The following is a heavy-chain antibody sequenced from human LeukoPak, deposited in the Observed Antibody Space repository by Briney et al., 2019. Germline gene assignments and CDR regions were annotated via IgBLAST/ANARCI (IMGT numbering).Heavy chain of an antibody. J-gene: IGHJ1*01. V-gene: IGHV3-74*01. D-gene: IGHD3-22*01. CDR2: IKSDGST. CDR1: GFTFSRYW. CDR3: ARAPAEIGGYYPEYFRY. Sequence: GGSLRLSCAASGFTFSRYWMHWVRQAPGKGLVWVSRIKSDGSTNYADSVKGRFTISRDNAKNTVSLQMNSLRAEDTGVYYCARAPAEIGGYYPEYFRYWGQGTLVTVSS.